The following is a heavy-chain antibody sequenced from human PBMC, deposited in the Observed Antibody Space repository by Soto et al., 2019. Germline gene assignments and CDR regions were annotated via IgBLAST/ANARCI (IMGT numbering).Heavy chain of an antibody. D-gene: IGHD2-21*01. CDR3: ASHSGPPRYYYYYMDV. V-gene: IGHV1-69*02. Sequence: QVQLVQSGAEVKKPGSSVKVSCKASGGTFSSYTISWVRQAPGQGLEWMGRIIPILGIANYEQKFQGRVTLTADKSTSTAYMELSSLRSEDTAVYYCASHSGPPRYYYYYMDVWGKGTTVTVSS. CDR1: GGTFSSYT. CDR2: IIPILGIA. J-gene: IGHJ6*03.